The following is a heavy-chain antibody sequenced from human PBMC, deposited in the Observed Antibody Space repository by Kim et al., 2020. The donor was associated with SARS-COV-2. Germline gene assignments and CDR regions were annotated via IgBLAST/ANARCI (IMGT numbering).Heavy chain of an antibody. CDR3: AGGWGSDYNDVSSFDY. V-gene: IGHV4-39*01. D-gene: IGHD3-10*01. CDR1: GGSISSSSYY. J-gene: IGHJ4*02. CDR2: IYYSGST. Sequence: SETLSLTCTVSGGSISSSSYYWGWIRQPPGKGLEWIGSIYYSGSTYYNPSLKSRVTISVDTSKNQFSLKLSSVTAADTAVYYCAGGWGSDYNDVSSFDYWGQGTLVTVSS.